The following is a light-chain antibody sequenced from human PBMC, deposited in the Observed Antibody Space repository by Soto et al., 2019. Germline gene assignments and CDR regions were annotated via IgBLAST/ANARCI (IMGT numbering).Light chain of an antibody. CDR1: SSDVGGYNY. J-gene: IGLJ1*01. V-gene: IGLV2-14*01. Sequence: QSALTQPASVSGSPGQSITISCTGTSSDVGGYNYVSWYQQHPGKAPKLMIYDVSNRPSGVSNRSSGSKSGNTASLTISGLQAEDEADYYCSSYTSSSTLLYVFGTGTKLTVL. CDR3: SSYTSSSTLLYV. CDR2: DVS.